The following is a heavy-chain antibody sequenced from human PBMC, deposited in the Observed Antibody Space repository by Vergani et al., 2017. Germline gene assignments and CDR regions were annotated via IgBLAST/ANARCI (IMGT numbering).Heavy chain of an antibody. CDR2: IYYSGST. CDR3: ARHEGDGYGSYLDC. Sequence: QVQLQESGPGLVKPSETLSLTCTVSGGSISSYYWSWIRQPPGKGLEWIGYIYYSGSTNYNPSLKSRVTISVDTSKNQFSLKLSSVTAADTAVYYCARHEGDGYGSYLDCWGQGTLVTVSS. J-gene: IGHJ4*02. D-gene: IGHD2-2*03. V-gene: IGHV4-59*08. CDR1: GGSISSYY.